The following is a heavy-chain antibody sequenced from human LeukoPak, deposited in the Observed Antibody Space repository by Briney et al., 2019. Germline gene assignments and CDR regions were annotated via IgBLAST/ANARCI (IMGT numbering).Heavy chain of an antibody. V-gene: IGHV4-39*07. CDR2: IYHNGYT. D-gene: IGHD2-21*01. Sequence: KPSETLSLTCTVSGGSISSGDSYWSWLRQPPGKGLEWIGEIYHNGYTRYNPSLESRVTISVATSKIQFSLELTSVTAADTAVYYCARGDSYAYGPYSYYYPMDVWGHGTTVTVSS. CDR1: GGSISSGDSY. J-gene: IGHJ6*02. CDR3: ARGDSYAYGPYSYYYPMDV.